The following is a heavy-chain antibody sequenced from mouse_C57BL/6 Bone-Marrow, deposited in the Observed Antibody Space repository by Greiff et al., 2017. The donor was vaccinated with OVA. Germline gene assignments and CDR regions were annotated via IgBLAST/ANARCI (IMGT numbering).Heavy chain of an antibody. CDR2: INPNNGGT. Sequence: EVQLQQSGPELVKPGASVKIPCKASGYTFTDYNMDWVKQSHGKSLEWIGDINPNNGGTIYNQKFKGKATLTVDKSSSTAYMELRSLTSEDTAVYYCARSYYYGSSCYAMDYWGQGTSVTVSS. D-gene: IGHD1-1*01. J-gene: IGHJ4*01. CDR3: ARSYYYGSSCYAMDY. V-gene: IGHV1-18*01. CDR1: GYTFTDYN.